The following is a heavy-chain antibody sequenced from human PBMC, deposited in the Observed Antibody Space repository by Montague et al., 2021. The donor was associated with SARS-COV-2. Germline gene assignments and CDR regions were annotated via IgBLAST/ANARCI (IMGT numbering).Heavy chain of an antibody. Sequence: TLSLTCTVSGHSISSGGYDWSWIRQHPGNGLEWIGYIYYSGRTNYNPSLKSRVTISVDTSKNQFSLKLSSVTAADTAVYYCARVQVITMIVVVIGAFDIWGHGTMVTVFS. CDR2: IYYSGRT. CDR1: GHSISSGGYD. V-gene: IGHV4-31*03. J-gene: IGHJ3*02. CDR3: ARVQVITMIVVVIGAFDI. D-gene: IGHD3-22*01.